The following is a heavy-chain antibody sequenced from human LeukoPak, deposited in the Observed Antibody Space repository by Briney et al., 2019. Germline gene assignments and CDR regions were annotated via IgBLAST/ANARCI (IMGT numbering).Heavy chain of an antibody. CDR1: GYTFTSYG. CDR2: INLSGGST. J-gene: IGHJ4*02. Sequence: ASVKVSCKASGYTFTSYGISWVRQAPGQGLEWMGIINLSGGSTNYAQKFQGRVTMTRDTSTSTVYMELSSLRSEDTAVYYCAREAGYSTPSYWGQGTLVTVSS. V-gene: IGHV1-46*01. CDR3: AREAGYSTPSY. D-gene: IGHD5-18*01.